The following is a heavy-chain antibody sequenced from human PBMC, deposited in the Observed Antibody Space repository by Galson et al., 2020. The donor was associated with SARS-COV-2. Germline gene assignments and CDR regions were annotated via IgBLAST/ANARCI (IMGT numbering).Heavy chain of an antibody. V-gene: IGHV3-11*01. Sequence: GGSLRLSCAASGFTFSDYYMSWIRQAPGKGLEWVSYISSSGSTIYYADSVKGRFTISRDNAKNSLYLQMNSLRAEDTAVYYCARVRITMIVGVVPSGAFDIWGQGTMVTVSS. J-gene: IGHJ3*02. CDR1: GFTFSDYY. CDR3: ARVRITMIVGVVPSGAFDI. CDR2: ISSSGSTI. D-gene: IGHD3-22*01.